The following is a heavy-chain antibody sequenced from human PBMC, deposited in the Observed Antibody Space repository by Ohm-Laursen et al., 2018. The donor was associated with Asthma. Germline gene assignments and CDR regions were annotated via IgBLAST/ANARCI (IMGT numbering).Heavy chain of an antibody. CDR1: GFTFRKYA. V-gene: IGHV3-23*01. CDR3: ARDPNIAVAGSLYYYGMDV. J-gene: IGHJ6*02. Sequence: SLRLSCTASGFTFRKYAMTWVPQAPGKGLEWVSTISLGGGGTYFADSVRGRFTISRDNSKNTLYLQMNSLRAEDTAVYYCARDPNIAVAGSLYYYGMDVWGQGTTVTVSS. D-gene: IGHD6-19*01. CDR2: ISLGGGGT.